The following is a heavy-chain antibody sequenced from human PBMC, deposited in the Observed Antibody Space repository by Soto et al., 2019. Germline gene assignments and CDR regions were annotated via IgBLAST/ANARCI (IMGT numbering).Heavy chain of an antibody. D-gene: IGHD3-16*01. Sequence: QVQLVESGGGVVQPGRSLRLSCAASGFTFSSYAMHWVRQAPGKGLEWVAVISYDGSNKYYADSVKGRFTISRDNSKNTRYLQRSSLRAEDTAVYYGARESEGDGGADAFDIWGQGTMVTVSS. V-gene: IGHV3-30-3*01. CDR2: ISYDGSNK. J-gene: IGHJ3*02. CDR1: GFTFSSYA. CDR3: ARESEGDGGADAFDI.